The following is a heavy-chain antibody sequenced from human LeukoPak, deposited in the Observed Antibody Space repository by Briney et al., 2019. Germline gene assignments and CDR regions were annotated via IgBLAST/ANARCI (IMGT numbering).Heavy chain of an antibody. D-gene: IGHD3/OR15-3a*01. CDR2: INPNSGGT. Sequence: GASVKVSCKASGGTFSSYAISWVRPAPGQGLEWMGWINPNSGGTNYAQKFQGRVTMTRDTSISTAYMELSRLRSDDTAVYYCAREVKQGLAFDYWGQGTLVTVSS. CDR1: GGTFSSYA. CDR3: AREVKQGLAFDY. V-gene: IGHV1-2*02. J-gene: IGHJ4*02.